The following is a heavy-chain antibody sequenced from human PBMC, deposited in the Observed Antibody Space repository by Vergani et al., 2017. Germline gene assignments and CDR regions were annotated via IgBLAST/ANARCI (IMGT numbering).Heavy chain of an antibody. CDR3: ARESYYGSGSYYISVPIGMDV. V-gene: IGHV3-33*01. J-gene: IGHJ6*02. CDR2: IWYDGSNK. Sequence: QVQLVESGGGVVQPGRSLRLSCAASGFTFSSYGMHWVRQAPGKGLEWVAVIWYDGSNKYYADSVKGRFTISRDNSKNTLYLQMNSLRAEDTAVYYCARESYYGSGSYYISVPIGMDVWGQGTTVTVSS. D-gene: IGHD3-10*01. CDR1: GFTFSSYG.